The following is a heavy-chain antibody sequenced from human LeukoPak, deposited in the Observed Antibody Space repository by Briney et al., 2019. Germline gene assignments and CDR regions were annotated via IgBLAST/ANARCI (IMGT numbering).Heavy chain of an antibody. CDR3: ARGDKIRLGSPIVHSSGWYMFDY. V-gene: IGHV3-23*01. D-gene: IGHD6-19*01. CDR2: ISGRGDST. Sequence: GGSLRLSCVASGFTYSSYAMSWVRQAPGKGLEWVSGISGRGDSTYYADSVKGRFTISRDNSKNTLYVQMNSLRAEDTALYYCARGDKIRLGSPIVHSSGWYMFDYWGQGTLVTVSS. CDR1: GFTYSSYA. J-gene: IGHJ4*02.